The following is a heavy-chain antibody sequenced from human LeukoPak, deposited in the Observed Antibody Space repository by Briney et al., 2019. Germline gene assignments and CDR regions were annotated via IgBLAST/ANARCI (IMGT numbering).Heavy chain of an antibody. V-gene: IGHV3-23*01. CDR2: ISRFAGST. CDR3: AKDVRDYYGTGTLNFDS. CDR1: GFTFSDYP. Sequence: GGSLRVSCAASGFTFSDYPMSWVRQAPGKGLEWVSAISRFAGSTAYADSVNGRFTNSRDNSQDTLFLQMNSPRVDDTAMYYCAKDVRDYYGTGTLNFDSWGQGTLVSVSS. J-gene: IGHJ4*02. D-gene: IGHD3-10*01.